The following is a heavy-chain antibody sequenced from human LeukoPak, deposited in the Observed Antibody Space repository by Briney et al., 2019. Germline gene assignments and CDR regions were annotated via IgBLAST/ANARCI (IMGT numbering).Heavy chain of an antibody. Sequence: GASVKVSCKASGYTFTSYGISWVRQAPGQGLEWMGWISAYNGNTNYAQKLQGRVTMTTDTSTSTAYMELRSLRSDDTAVYYCARDRGPQTNPPFDIWGQGTMVTVSS. J-gene: IGHJ3*02. D-gene: IGHD3-10*01. V-gene: IGHV1-18*01. CDR2: ISAYNGNT. CDR3: ARDRGPQTNPPFDI. CDR1: GYTFTSYG.